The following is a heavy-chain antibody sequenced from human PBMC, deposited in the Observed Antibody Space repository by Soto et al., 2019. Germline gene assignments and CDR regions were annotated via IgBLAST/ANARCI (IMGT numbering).Heavy chain of an antibody. CDR2: ITGTGGDT. CDR3: ARIRGYLYGLDV. CDR1: GFPLSTYG. J-gene: IGHJ6*02. V-gene: IGHV3-23*01. Sequence: EVQLLESGGGLVQPGGSLRLSCAASGFPLSTYGMSWVRQAPGKGLEWVSSITGTGGDTYYADSVKGRFTSSRDNSNNMLYLQMNRLRVEDTAVYYCARIRGYLYGLDVWGQGTTITVSS.